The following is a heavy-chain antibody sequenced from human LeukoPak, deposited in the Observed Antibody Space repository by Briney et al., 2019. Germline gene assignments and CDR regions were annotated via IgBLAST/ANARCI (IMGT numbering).Heavy chain of an antibody. J-gene: IGHJ1*01. V-gene: IGHV3-7*01. Sequence: PGGSLRLSCAASGFTFSDYYMTWVRQAPGKGLEWVGNIQHDGNVKHYVDSVRGRFTISRDNAKNSVYLQMNSLRAEDSAVYFCGNQCSGGTCPEHWGQGTQVTVSS. CDR1: GFTFSDYY. CDR2: IQHDGNVK. CDR3: GNQCSGGTCPEH. D-gene: IGHD2-15*01.